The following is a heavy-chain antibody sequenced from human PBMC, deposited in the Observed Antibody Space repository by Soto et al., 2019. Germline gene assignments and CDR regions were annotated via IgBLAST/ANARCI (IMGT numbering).Heavy chain of an antibody. V-gene: IGHV1-2*04. D-gene: IGHD3-10*01. J-gene: IGHJ4*02. CDR1: GYTSTGYY. CDR2: INPNSGGT. Sequence: ASVKVSCKASGYTSTGYYMHWVRQAPGQGLEWMGWINPNSGGTNYAQKFQGWVTMTRDTSISTAYMELSRLRSDDTAVYYCARSLWFGELLYYFDYWGQGTLVTVSS. CDR3: ARSLWFGELLYYFDY.